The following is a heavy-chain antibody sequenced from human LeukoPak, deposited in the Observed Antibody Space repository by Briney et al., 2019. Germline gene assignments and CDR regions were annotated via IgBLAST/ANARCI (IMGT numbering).Heavy chain of an antibody. V-gene: IGHV3-30*04. CDR3: ARGQAAGY. CDR1: GFTFSSYA. D-gene: IGHD2-15*01. J-gene: IGHJ4*02. Sequence: GRSLRLSCAASGFTFSSYAMHWVRQAPGKGLEWVAVISYDGSNKYYADSVKSRFTISRDNSKNTLYLQMNSLRAEDTAVYYCARGQAAGYWGQGTLVTVSS. CDR2: ISYDGSNK.